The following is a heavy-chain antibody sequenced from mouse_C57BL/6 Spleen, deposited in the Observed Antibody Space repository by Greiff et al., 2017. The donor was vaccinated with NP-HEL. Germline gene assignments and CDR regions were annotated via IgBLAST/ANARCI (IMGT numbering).Heavy chain of an antibody. V-gene: IGHV5-17*01. Sequence: EVMLVESGGGLVKPGGSLKLSCAASGFTFSDYGMHWVRQAPEKGLEWVAYISSGSSTIYYADTVKGRFTISRDNAKNTRFLQMTSLRSEGTGMYYCATIYYDYGEGGDWGQGTTLTVSS. CDR3: ATIYYDYGEGGD. J-gene: IGHJ2*01. D-gene: IGHD2-4*01. CDR1: GFTFSDYG. CDR2: ISSGSSTI.